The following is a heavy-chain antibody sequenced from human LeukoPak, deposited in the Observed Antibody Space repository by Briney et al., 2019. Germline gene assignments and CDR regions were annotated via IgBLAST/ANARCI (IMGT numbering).Heavy chain of an antibody. CDR1: GGSISSSNW. J-gene: IGHJ4*02. D-gene: IGHD4/OR15-4a*01. CDR3: ARDPGAI. CDR2: IYYSGST. V-gene: IGHV4-4*02. Sequence: SETLSLTCAVSGGSISSSNWWSWVRQPPGKGLEWIGYIYYSGSTNYNPSLKSRVTISVDTSKNQFSLKLSFVTAADTAVYYCARDPGAIWGQGTLVTVSS.